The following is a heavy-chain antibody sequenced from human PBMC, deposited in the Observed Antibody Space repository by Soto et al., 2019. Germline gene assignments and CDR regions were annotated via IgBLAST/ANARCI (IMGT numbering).Heavy chain of an antibody. J-gene: IGHJ4*02. D-gene: IGHD3-9*01. CDR1: GDSINSDKYY. CDR2: IYFRGNT. CDR3: ARLEGLATISYYFAF. Sequence: QLQLQESGPGLVKPSETLSLTCSVSGDSINSDKYYWGWIRQPPGKGLEWIGSIYFRGNTYYNPSPKTRVNISLDKSKGQFSLKLSSVTAADSAVYFCARLEGLATISYYFAFWGQGALVTVSS. V-gene: IGHV4-39*01.